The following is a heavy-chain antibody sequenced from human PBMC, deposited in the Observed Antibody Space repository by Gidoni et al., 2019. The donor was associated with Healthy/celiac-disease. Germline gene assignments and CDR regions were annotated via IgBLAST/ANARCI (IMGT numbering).Heavy chain of an antibody. CDR2: IYPGDSDT. V-gene: IGHV5-51*01. D-gene: IGHD2-15*01. Sequence: EVQLVQSGAEVKKPGESLKISCKGSGYSFTSYWIGWVRQMPGKGLEWMGIIYPGDSDTRYSPSFQGQVTISADKSISTAYLQWSSLKASDTAMYYCARQVVVAATGITFDYWGQGTLVTVSS. CDR3: ARQVVVAATGITFDY. CDR1: GYSFTSYW. J-gene: IGHJ4*02.